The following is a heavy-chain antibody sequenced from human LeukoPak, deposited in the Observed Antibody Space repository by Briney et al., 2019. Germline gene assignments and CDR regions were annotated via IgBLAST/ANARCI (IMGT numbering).Heavy chain of an antibody. Sequence: SETLSLTCTVSGGSISSSSYYWGWIRQPPGKGLGWIGGIYYSGSTYYNPSLKSRVTISVDTSKNQFSLKLSSVTAADTAVYYCARAWGIAAAGGFDYWGQGTLVTVSS. D-gene: IGHD6-13*01. CDR1: GGSISSSSYY. J-gene: IGHJ4*02. CDR3: ARAWGIAAAGGFDY. CDR2: IYYSGST. V-gene: IGHV4-39*07.